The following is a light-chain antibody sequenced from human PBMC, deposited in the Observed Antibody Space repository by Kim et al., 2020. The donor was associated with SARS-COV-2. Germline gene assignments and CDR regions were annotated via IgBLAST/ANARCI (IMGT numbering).Light chain of an antibody. J-gene: IGLJ1*01. CDR2: EVS. CDR1: SGDVGANNY. CDR3: SSYAGSNSYV. Sequence: QSALTQPPSASGSPGQSVTISCTGTSGDVGANNYVSCYQQHPGKAPKLMISEVSKRPSGVPDRFSGSKSGNTASLTVSGLQAEDEADCYCSSYAGSNSYVFGTGTKVTFL. V-gene: IGLV2-8*01.